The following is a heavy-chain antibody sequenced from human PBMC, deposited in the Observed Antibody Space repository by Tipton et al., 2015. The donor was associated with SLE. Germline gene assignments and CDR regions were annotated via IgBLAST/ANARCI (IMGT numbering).Heavy chain of an antibody. CDR1: GVSIGSTSYY. Sequence: GLVKPSETLSLTCSVSGVSIGSTSYYWTWIRLSPGKGLEWIGSIYYTGTTTYYNSFLKSRVTMSVDTSKNQFSLRLTSVIAADTAVYYCARLHGYSYGLNWFDPWGQGTLISVSS. V-gene: IGHV4-39*07. D-gene: IGHD5-18*01. CDR2: IYYTGTTT. J-gene: IGHJ5*02. CDR3: ARLHGYSYGLNWFDP.